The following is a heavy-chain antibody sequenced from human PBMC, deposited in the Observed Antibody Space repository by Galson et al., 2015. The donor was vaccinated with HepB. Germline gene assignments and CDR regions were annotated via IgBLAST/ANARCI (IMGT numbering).Heavy chain of an antibody. V-gene: IGHV3-48*02. Sequence: SLRLSCAASGFTFSTYNMNWVRQAPGRGLEWVSYISSSSTTVYYADSVKGRFTISRDNAKNSLHLQMNSLRDEDTAVYYCARDRAVPAAVYYFDYWGQGTLVTVSS. CDR3: ARDRAVPAAVYYFDY. CDR1: GFTFSTYN. D-gene: IGHD2-2*01. CDR2: ISSSSTTV. J-gene: IGHJ4*02.